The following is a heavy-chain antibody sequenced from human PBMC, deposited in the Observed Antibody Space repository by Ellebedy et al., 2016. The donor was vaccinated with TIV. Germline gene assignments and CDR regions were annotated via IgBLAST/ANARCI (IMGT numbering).Heavy chain of an antibody. J-gene: IGHJ6*02. CDR3: ARGGTYYDFWSGPFYYYYYGMDV. V-gene: IGHV3-23*01. Sequence: GESLKISCAASGFTFSTYAMRWVRQAPGKGLEWVSAISGSGDSTYYTDSVKGRFTISRDNSKNTLYLQMNSLRAEDTAVYYCARGGTYYDFWSGPFYYYYYGMDVWGQGTTVTVSS. D-gene: IGHD3-3*01. CDR1: GFTFSTYA. CDR2: ISGSGDST.